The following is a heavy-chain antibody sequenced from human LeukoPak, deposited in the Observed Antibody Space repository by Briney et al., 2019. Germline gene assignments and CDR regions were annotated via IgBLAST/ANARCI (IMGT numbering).Heavy chain of an antibody. CDR3: ARENSGSYRELDY. J-gene: IGHJ4*02. CDR2: MYTSGST. D-gene: IGHD1-26*01. CDR1: GVSISSYY. V-gene: IGHV4-4*07. Sequence: PSETLSLTCTVSGVSISSYYWSWIRQPAGKGLEWIGRMYTSGSTSYNPSLKSRVTMSVDTSKNLFSLKLSSVTAADTAVFYCARENSGSYRELDYWGQGTLVTVSS.